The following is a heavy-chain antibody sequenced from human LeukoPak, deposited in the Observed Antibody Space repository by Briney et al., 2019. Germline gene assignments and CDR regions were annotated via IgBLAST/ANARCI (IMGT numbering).Heavy chain of an antibody. CDR1: GFTFSSYW. V-gene: IGHV3-7*01. CDR3: ARAPPYYYDSSGYYVYGAPLDY. CDR2: IKQDGSEK. Sequence: GGSLRLSCAASGFTFSSYWISWVRQAPGKGLEWVANIKQDGSEKYYVDSVKGRFTISRDNAKNSLYLQMNSLRAEDTAVYYCARAPPYYYDSSGYYVYGAPLDYWGQGTMVTVSS. D-gene: IGHD3-22*01. J-gene: IGHJ4*02.